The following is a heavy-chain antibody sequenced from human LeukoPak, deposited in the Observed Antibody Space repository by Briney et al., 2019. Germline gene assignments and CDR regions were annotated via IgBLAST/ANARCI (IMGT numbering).Heavy chain of an antibody. CDR3: ARALSGTGAFDI. CDR1: GFTFSDYY. J-gene: IGHJ3*02. CDR2: ISSSSSYT. V-gene: IGHV3-11*05. D-gene: IGHD3-16*01. Sequence: PGGSLRLSCAASGFTFSDYYMSWIRQAPGKGLEWVSYISSSSSYTNYADSVKGRFTISRDNAKNSLYLQMSSLRAEDTAVYYCARALSGTGAFDIWGQGTMVTVSS.